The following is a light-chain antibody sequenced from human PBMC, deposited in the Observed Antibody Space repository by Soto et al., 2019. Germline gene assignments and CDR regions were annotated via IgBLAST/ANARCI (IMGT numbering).Light chain of an antibody. CDR2: EVS. CDR1: SSDVGGYNY. Sequence: QSALAQPASVSFSPGHSITISCSRTSSDVGGYNYVSWYQQHPGKAPKLMIYEVSNRPSGVSNRFSGSKSGNTASLTISGLQAEDEADYYCSSYTSSSTRVFGTGTKVTVL. CDR3: SSYTSSSTRV. V-gene: IGLV2-14*01. J-gene: IGLJ1*01.